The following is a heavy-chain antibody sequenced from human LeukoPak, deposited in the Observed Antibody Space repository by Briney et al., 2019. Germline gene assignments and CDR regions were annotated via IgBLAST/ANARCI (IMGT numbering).Heavy chain of an antibody. CDR3: ARVSPNMVTTLQYFDY. D-gene: IGHD4-17*01. CDR1: GFTFSSYA. V-gene: IGHV3-64*01. Sequence: GGSLRLSCAASGFTFSSYAMHWVRQAPGKGLEYVSAISSNGGSTYYANSVKGRFTISRDNAKNSLYLQMNSLRAEDTAVYYCARVSPNMVTTLQYFDYWGQGTLVTVSS. CDR2: ISSNGGST. J-gene: IGHJ4*02.